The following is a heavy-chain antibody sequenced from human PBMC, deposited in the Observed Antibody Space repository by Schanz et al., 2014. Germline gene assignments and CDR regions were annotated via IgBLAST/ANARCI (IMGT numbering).Heavy chain of an antibody. CDR2: IRSDERDK. V-gene: IGHV3-30*02. CDR3: AAARGTNCYFCALDI. CDR1: GFTFSNFG. J-gene: IGHJ3*02. D-gene: IGHD2-2*01. Sequence: QVQLVESGGGVVQPGGSLRLSCAASGFTFSNFGIHWVRQAPGMGLEWVALIRSDERDKSYADSVRGRFTISRDNSKNILYLQMNSLRAEDTAIYFCAAARGTNCYFCALDIWGQGTMVTVSS.